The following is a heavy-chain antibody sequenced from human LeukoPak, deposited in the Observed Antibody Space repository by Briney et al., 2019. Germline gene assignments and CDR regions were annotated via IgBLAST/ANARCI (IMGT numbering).Heavy chain of an antibody. J-gene: IGHJ3*02. CDR3: ATISAQTFDI. Sequence: ETLSLTCAVYGGSFSGYYWTWIRQSPGKGLEWVANIKPDGSDKYYVDSARGRFTVSRDNAKNSAFLQMNSLRAEDTAIYYCATISAQTFDIWGQGTLVSVSS. D-gene: IGHD5-24*01. CDR1: GGSFSGYY. V-gene: IGHV3-7*01. CDR2: IKPDGSDK.